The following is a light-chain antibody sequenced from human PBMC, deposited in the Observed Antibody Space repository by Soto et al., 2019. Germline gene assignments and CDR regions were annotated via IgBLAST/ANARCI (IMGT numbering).Light chain of an antibody. Sequence: EIVMTQSPDTLSVSPGERATLSCRASQSVSSNLAWYQQKPGQAPRLLIYGASSRATGIPARFSGSGSGTEFTLTISSLQSEGFAVYYCQQYNKWPPYTFGQGTKLEIK. CDR1: QSVSSN. CDR3: QQYNKWPPYT. CDR2: GAS. V-gene: IGKV3-15*01. J-gene: IGKJ2*01.